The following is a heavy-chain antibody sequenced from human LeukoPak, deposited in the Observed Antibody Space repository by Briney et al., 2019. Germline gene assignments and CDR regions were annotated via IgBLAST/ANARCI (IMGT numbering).Heavy chain of an antibody. D-gene: IGHD2-21*01. CDR2: ISYDGSNK. CDR1: GFTFSSYA. V-gene: IGHV3-30*04. Sequence: PGGSLRLSCAASGFTFSSYAMHWVRQAPGKGLEWVAVISYDGSNKYYADSVKGRFTISRDNSKNTLYLQMNSLRAEDTAVYYCARDMLFQYYFDYWGQGPWSPSPQ. CDR3: ARDMLFQYYFDY. J-gene: IGHJ4*02.